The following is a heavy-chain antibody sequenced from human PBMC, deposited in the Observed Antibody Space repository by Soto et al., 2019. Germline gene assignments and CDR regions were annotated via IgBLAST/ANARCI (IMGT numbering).Heavy chain of an antibody. Sequence: PGGSLRLSCAASGFTFSSYGMHWVRQSPGKGLEWVAVISYDGSNKYYADSVKGRFTISRDNSKNTLYLQRNSLRAGDTAVYYCAKAPVIMVLDYWGQGTLVTVSS. D-gene: IGHD2-8*01. CDR1: GFTFSSYG. CDR2: ISYDGSNK. V-gene: IGHV3-30*18. CDR3: AKAPVIMVLDY. J-gene: IGHJ4*02.